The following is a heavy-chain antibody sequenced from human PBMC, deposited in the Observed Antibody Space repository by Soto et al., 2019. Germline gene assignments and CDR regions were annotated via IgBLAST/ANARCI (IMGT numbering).Heavy chain of an antibody. D-gene: IGHD1-1*01. CDR2: INERGGST. V-gene: IGHV3-23*01. J-gene: IGHJ3*02. CDR1: GFTFSTYA. CDR3: AKDKSGTTAFDI. Sequence: PGGSLRLSCADSGFTFSTYALSWVRQAPGKGLEWVSAINERGGSTYYADSVKGRFTISRDNSKNTLYLQLKSLRAEDTALYYCAKDKSGTTAFDIWGHGTMVTSSS.